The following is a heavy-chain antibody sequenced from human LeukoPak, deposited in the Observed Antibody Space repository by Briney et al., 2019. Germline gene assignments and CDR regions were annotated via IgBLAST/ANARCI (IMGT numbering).Heavy chain of an antibody. D-gene: IGHD6-13*01. CDR1: EFSVGSNY. J-gene: IGHJ4*02. CDR2: INHSGST. V-gene: IGHV4-34*01. CDR3: ARLRVGIAAAGTDY. Sequence: GSLRLSCAASEFSVGSNYMTWVRQPPGKGLEWIGEINHSGSTNYNPSLKSRVTISVDTSKNQFSLELSSVTAADTAVYYCARLRVGIAAAGTDYWGQGTLVTVSS.